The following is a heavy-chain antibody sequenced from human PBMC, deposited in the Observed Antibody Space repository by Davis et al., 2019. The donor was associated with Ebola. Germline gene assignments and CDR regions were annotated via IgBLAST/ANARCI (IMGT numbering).Heavy chain of an antibody. V-gene: IGHV3-21*04. Sequence: GESLKISCAGSGFSFSSCSMNWVRQAPGKGLEWVSSISSSSTSRYYVDSVKGRFTVSRSNTKNTLYLQMNSLRAEDTAVYYCARRADYWGQGTLVTVSS. CDR1: GFSFSSCS. J-gene: IGHJ4*02. CDR3: ARRADY. CDR2: ISSSSTSR.